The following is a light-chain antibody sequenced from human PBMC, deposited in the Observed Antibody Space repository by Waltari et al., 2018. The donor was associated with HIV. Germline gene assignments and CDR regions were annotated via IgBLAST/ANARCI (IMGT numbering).Light chain of an antibody. CDR2: AAS. V-gene: IGKV1-39*01. CDR1: QSISSW. CDR3: QQSYSTLGT. J-gene: IGKJ1*01. Sequence: DIQMTQSPSTLSASVGDRVTITCRASQSISSWLAWYQQRVGEAPNLLIFAASTLQSGVPPRFSGSGSGTDFTLTITSLQPEDFATYYCQQSYSTLGTFGQGTKVEI.